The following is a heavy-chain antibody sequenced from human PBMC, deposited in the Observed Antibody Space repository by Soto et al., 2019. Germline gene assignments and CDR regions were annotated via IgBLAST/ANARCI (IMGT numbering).Heavy chain of an antibody. CDR3: ARGGGDSSSWYYFDY. CDR1: GGSFSGYY. CDR2: INHSGST. D-gene: IGHD6-13*01. J-gene: IGHJ4*02. Sequence: SETLSLTCAVYGGSFSGYYWSWIRQPPGKGLEWIGEINHSGSTNYNPSLKTRATISVDTSKNQFSLKRRSVTAADTAVYYCARGGGDSSSWYYFDYWGQGTLVTVSS. V-gene: IGHV4-34*01.